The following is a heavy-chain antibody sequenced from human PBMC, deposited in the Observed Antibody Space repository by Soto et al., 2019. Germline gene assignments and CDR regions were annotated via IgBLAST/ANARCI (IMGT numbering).Heavy chain of an antibody. V-gene: IGHV1-69*02. Sequence: SVKVSCKASGGTFSSYTISWVRQAPGQGLEWMGRIIPILGIANYAQKFQGRVTITADKSTSTAYMELSSLRSEDTAVYYCSRVDPDDSSPFDHCGQGTLVTVSS. CDR1: GGTFSSYT. CDR2: IIPILGIA. D-gene: IGHD4-4*01. J-gene: IGHJ4*02. CDR3: SRVDPDDSSPFDH.